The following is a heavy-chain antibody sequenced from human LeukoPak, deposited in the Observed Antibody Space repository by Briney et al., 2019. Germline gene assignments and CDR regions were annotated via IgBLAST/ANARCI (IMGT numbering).Heavy chain of an antibody. J-gene: IGHJ4*02. V-gene: IGHV3-30*02. CDR3: VRDFEWSFDT. Sequence: QAGGSLRRSCAASGFTFNKHGMHWVRQAPGKGLEWFSFIRNDGNDKYYADSVKGRFTISRDNSKNTLYLQMNSLRPEDTALYYCVRDFEWSFDTWDQGTLVTVSS. CDR2: IRNDGNDK. CDR1: GFTFNKHG. D-gene: IGHD3-3*01.